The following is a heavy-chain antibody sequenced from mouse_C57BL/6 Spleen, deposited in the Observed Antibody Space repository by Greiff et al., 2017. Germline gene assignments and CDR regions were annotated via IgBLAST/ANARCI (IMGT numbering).Heavy chain of an antibody. J-gene: IGHJ4*01. CDR3: ARGYYGSSYDYYTMDY. Sequence: QVQLQQSGAELVKPGASVKISCKASGYAFSSYWMNWVKQRLGKGLEWSGQFYPGDGDTNYNGKFKGKATLTADKSSNTAYMQLSRLTSEYSSVYSGARGYYGSSYDYYTMDYWGQGTSLTVSS. V-gene: IGHV1-80*01. D-gene: IGHD1-1*01. CDR1: GYAFSSYW. CDR2: FYPGDGDT.